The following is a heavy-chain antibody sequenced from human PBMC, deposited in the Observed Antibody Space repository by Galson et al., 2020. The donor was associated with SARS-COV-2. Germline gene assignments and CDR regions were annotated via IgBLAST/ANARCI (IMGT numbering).Heavy chain of an antibody. CDR1: GGSFSGYY. D-gene: IGHD3-22*01. CDR2: INHSGST. V-gene: IGHV4-34*01. CDR3: ARLYYYDSSGYNHYYYYYMDV. Sequence: SETLSLTCAVSGGSFSGYYCSWIRQPQGKGLEWHGEINHSGSTNYNPSLKRRVTIPVDTSKNQFSLKLSSVTAADTAVYYCARLYYYDSSGYNHYYYYYMDVWGKGTTVTVSS. J-gene: IGHJ6*03.